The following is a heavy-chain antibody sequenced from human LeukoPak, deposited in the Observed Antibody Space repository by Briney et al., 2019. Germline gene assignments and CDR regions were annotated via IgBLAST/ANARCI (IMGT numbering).Heavy chain of an antibody. D-gene: IGHD3-22*01. CDR3: ARGDDVSGYAY. V-gene: IGHV1-69*04. CDR2: IIPVLAVT. CDR1: GGTFSNYA. Sequence: SVKVSCKASGGTFSNYALIWVRQAPGQGLEWMGRIIPVLAVTHYTQKFQDRLTITADKSTSTAYMEPGSLRSDDTAVYYCARGDDVSGYAYWGQGTLVTVSS. J-gene: IGHJ4*02.